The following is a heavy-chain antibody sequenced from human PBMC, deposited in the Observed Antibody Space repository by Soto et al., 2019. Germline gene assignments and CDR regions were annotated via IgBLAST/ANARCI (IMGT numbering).Heavy chain of an antibody. V-gene: IGHV3-23*01. D-gene: IGHD3-10*02. CDR1: GFTFSSYA. Sequence: EVQLLESGGGLVQPGGSLRLSCAASGFTFSSYAMRWVRQAPRKGLEWVSTISGSGGTTYYADSVKGRFTISRDNSKNTQYLQMNSLKAEDTAVYYCAKDLEVGRLLCYGGDVWGHGNLVTVSS. CDR3: AKDLEVGRLLCYGGDV. CDR2: ISGSGGTT. J-gene: IGHJ4*01.